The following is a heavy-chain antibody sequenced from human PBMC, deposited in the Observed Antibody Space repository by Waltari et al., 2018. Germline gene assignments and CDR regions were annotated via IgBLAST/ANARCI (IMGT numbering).Heavy chain of an antibody. D-gene: IGHD2-2*02. CDR1: GGSISSYY. CDR3: ARARGYCSSTSCYRGASRWFDP. CDR2: IYYSGST. Sequence: QVQLQESGPGLVKPSETLSLTCTVSGGSISSYYWSWIRQPPGKGLEWIGYIYYSGSTNYNPSPKSRVTISVDTSKNQFALKLSSVTAADTAVYYCARARGYCSSTSCYRGASRWFDPWGQGTLVTVSS. V-gene: IGHV4-59*01. J-gene: IGHJ5*02.